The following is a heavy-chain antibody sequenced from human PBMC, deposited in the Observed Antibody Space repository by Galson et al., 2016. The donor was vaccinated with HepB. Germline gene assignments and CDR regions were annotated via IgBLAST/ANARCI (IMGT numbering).Heavy chain of an antibody. CDR3: ARGGGTAVARGGGHYFDY. CDR1: EFTFSISW. V-gene: IGHV3-7*01. Sequence: SLRLSCAASEFTFSISWMTWLRQAPGKGLEWVATINQDGSERYYVDSVKGRFAISRDDPKNSLFLQMNSLRVEDTAGYYCARGGGTAVARGGGHYFDYWGQGTLVTVSS. D-gene: IGHD3-10*01. CDR2: INQDGSER. J-gene: IGHJ4*02.